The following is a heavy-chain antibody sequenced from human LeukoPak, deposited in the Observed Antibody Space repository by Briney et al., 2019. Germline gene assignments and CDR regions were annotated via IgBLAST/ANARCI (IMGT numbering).Heavy chain of an antibody. CDR1: GDSVSSTNYY. J-gene: IGHJ4*02. D-gene: IGHD3-10*01. CDR2: IYYSGST. CDR3: ARRYYYGSGSYYDY. Sequence: SETLSLTCTVSGDSVSSTNYYWDWIRQPPGKGLEWIGSIYYSGSTYYNPSLKSRVTISVDTSKNQFSLKLNSVTAADTAVYYCARRYYYGSGSYYDYWGQGTLVTVSS. V-gene: IGHV4-39*01.